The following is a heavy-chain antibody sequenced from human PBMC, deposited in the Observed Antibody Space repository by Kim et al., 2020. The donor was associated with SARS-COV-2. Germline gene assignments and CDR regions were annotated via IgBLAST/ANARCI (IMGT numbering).Heavy chain of an antibody. D-gene: IGHD6-13*01. V-gene: IGHV3-30*07. J-gene: IGHJ4*02. CDR3: ARDAYCSRSSAHVFDY. Sequence: VKGRFTISGETAKHPLYLQLNSLSAEDTAVYYCARDAYCSRSSAHVFDYWGQGTLVTVSS.